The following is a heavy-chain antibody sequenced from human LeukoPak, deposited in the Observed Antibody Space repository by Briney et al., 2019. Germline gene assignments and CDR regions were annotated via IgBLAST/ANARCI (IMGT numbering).Heavy chain of an antibody. J-gene: IGHJ5*02. Sequence: SETLSLTCTVSGVSISSYYWSWTRQPPGKGLEWIGYIYYSGSTNYNPSLKSRVTISVDTSENQFSLKLSSVTAADTAVYYCARYSVAAYNWFDPWGQGALVTVSS. V-gene: IGHV4-59*13. D-gene: IGHD6-6*01. CDR1: GVSISSYY. CDR3: ARYSVAAYNWFDP. CDR2: IYYSGST.